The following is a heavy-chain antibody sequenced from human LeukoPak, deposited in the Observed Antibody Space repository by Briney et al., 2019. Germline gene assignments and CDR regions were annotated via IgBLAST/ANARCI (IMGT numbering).Heavy chain of an antibody. J-gene: IGHJ4*02. CDR2: ITYNGAAT. CDR1: GFIYVGYA. D-gene: IGHD3-9*01. CDR3: AKDGLYFDGGTHISYFES. Sequence: GGSLRLSCAASGFIYVGYAMPGVRQAPGKGLEWVSSITYNGAATYYLDSVKARFTISRDNSRSTLYLQMDSLTAEDTALYYCAKDGLYFDGGTHISYFESWGQGTLVAVSS. V-gene: IGHV3-23*01.